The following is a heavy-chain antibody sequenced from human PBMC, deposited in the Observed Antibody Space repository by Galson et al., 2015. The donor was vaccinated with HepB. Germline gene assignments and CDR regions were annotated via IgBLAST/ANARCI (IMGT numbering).Heavy chain of an antibody. Sequence: SLRLSCAASGFTFTNGWMSWVRQAPGKGQEWVGRIKSKTDGGSPANAAPVKGSFTISRDDSKDTLYKQMNSLKTEDTAVYYCTTYFGVLTHPPSNYFGMDVWGHGTTVTVSS. CDR1: GFTFTNGW. CDR2: IKSKTDGGSP. J-gene: IGHJ6*02. D-gene: IGHD3-3*01. V-gene: IGHV3-15*01. CDR3: TTYFGVLTHPPSNYFGMDV.